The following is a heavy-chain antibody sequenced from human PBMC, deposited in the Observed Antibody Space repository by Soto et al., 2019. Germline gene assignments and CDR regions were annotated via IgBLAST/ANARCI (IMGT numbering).Heavy chain of an antibody. V-gene: IGHV3-23*01. J-gene: IGHJ4*02. Sequence: HPGGSLRLSCAASGFTFSSYAMTWVRQAPGKGLEYVSTLSGSGFNAYYADSVKGRFTISRDNSKNTLYLQMNSLRVEDTAIYYCAKPLQVYWGQGTQVTVS. CDR2: LSGSGFNA. CDR3: AKPLQVY. CDR1: GFTFSSYA.